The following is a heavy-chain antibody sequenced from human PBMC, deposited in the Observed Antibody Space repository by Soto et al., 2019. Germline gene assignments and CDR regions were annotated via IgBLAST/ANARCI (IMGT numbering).Heavy chain of an antibody. V-gene: IGHV4-34*01. J-gene: IGHJ4*02. CDR2: INHSGSN. CDR3: ECPSQPEVTSRGYDY. D-gene: IGHD5-12*01. CDR1: GGSFSGYY. Sequence: SETLSLTCAVYGGSFSGYYWSWIRQPPGKGLEWVGAINHSGSNNYNPSLKRRVTISVDTSKNQFSLNLSSVTAADTAASYCECPSQPEVTSRGYDYCGQGTLVTVYS.